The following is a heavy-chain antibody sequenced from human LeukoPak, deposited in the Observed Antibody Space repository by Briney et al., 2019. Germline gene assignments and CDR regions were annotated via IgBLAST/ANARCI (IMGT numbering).Heavy chain of an antibody. CDR1: AGSISSYY. Sequence: PSETLSLTCTVSAGSISSYYWSWIRQPAGKGLEWIGRIYTSGSTNYNPSLKSRVTMSVDTSKNQFSLKLSSVTAADTAVYYCARGSPWYYDFWSGYRPDYMDVWGKGTTVTVSS. J-gene: IGHJ6*03. V-gene: IGHV4-4*07. CDR3: ARGSPWYYDFWSGYRPDYMDV. D-gene: IGHD3-3*01. CDR2: IYTSGST.